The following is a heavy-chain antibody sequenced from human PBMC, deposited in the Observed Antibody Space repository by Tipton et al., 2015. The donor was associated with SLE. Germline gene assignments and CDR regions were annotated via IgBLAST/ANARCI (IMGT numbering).Heavy chain of an antibody. D-gene: IGHD3-3*01. J-gene: IGHJ1*01. CDR1: GLIFSSYS. Sequence: SLRLSCAASGLIFSSYSMNWVRQAPGKGLEWISYISTSGSSIHYAGSVKGRFTISRDNAKNSLYLQLNSLRVEDTAVYYCAAFFWNGFPTAFQHWGQGTLVTVSS. CDR3: AAFFWNGFPTAFQH. CDR2: ISTSGSSI. V-gene: IGHV3-48*01.